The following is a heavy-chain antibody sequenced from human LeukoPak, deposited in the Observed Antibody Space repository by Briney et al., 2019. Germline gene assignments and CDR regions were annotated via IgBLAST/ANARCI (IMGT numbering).Heavy chain of an antibody. Sequence: GGSLRLSCAASGFTFSTFAMIWVRQPPGKGLEWVSSIFPSGGEIHYADSVRGRFTISRDNSKSTLSLQMNSLRAEDTAVYYCTTTLYYYDSSGYPRSDYWGQGTLVTVSS. CDR1: GFTFSTFA. CDR2: IFPSGGEI. V-gene: IGHV3-23*01. J-gene: IGHJ4*02. D-gene: IGHD3-22*01. CDR3: TTTLYYYDSSGYPRSDY.